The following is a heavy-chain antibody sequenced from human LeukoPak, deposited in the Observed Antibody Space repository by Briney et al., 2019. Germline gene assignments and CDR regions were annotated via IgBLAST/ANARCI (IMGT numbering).Heavy chain of an antibody. J-gene: IGHJ5*02. CDR2: QRQGRSER. Sequence: GGSLRLSCAPSGLTLSNLWMRWVRHAPEKGLEWVANQRQGRSERYYVDSVKGRFTISRANANDSLYLQMNSLRAEDTAVYYCARGKGWLDPWGRGTLVTVSS. V-gene: IGHV3-7*03. CDR1: GLTLSNLW. CDR3: ARGKGWLDP.